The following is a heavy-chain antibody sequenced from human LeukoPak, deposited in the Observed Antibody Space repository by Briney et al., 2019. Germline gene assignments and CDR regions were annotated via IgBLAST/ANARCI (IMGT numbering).Heavy chain of an antibody. Sequence: SETLSLTCTVSGGSISSGGYYWSWLRQHPGKGLEWIGYIYYSGSTYYNPSLKSRVTISVDTSKNQFSLKLSSVTAADTAVYYCARDRLSLGWPSLWGQGTLVTVSS. CDR2: IYYSGST. D-gene: IGHD5-24*01. CDR3: ARDRLSLGWPSL. V-gene: IGHV4-31*03. CDR1: GGSISSGGYY. J-gene: IGHJ4*02.